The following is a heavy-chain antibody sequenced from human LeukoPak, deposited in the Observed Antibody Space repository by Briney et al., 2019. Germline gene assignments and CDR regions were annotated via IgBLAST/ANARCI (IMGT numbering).Heavy chain of an antibody. J-gene: IGHJ3*02. D-gene: IGHD5/OR15-5a*01. V-gene: IGHV1-69*05. Sequence: ASVKVSCKASGGTFSSYAISWVRQAPGQGLEWMGGIIPIFGTANYAQKFQGRVTMTTDTSTSTAYMELRSLTSDDTALYYCARRRIVSGTDGFDIWGQGTMVTVSS. CDR2: IIPIFGTA. CDR1: GGTFSSYA. CDR3: ARRRIVSGTDGFDI.